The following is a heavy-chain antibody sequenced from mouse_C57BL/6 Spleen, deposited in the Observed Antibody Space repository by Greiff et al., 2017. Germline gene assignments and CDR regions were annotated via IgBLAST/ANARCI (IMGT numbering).Heavy chain of an antibody. J-gene: IGHJ1*03. CDR2: INPNNGGT. CDR3: ARGLRSYWYFDV. CDR1: GYTFTDYY. V-gene: IGHV1-26*01. D-gene: IGHD1-1*01. Sequence: VQLQQSGPELVKPGASVKISCKASGYTFTDYYMNWVKQSHGKSLEWIGDINPNNGGTSYNQKFKGKATLTVDKSSSTAYMELRSLTSEDSAVYYCARGLRSYWYFDVWGTGTTVTVSS.